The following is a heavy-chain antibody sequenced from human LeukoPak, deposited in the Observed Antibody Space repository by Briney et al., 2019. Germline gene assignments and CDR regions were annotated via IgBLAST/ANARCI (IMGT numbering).Heavy chain of an antibody. V-gene: IGHV1-2*02. CDR1: GYTFTGYY. Sequence: GASVKVSCKASGYTFTGYYMHWVRQAPGQGLEWMGWINPSSGGTNYAQKFHGRVTMTRDTSISTVYMELSRLRSDDTAVYYCARDVGEYCSSINCHAPDYWGQGTLVTVSS. CDR2: INPSSGGT. J-gene: IGHJ4*02. D-gene: IGHD2-2*01. CDR3: ARDVGEYCSSINCHAPDY.